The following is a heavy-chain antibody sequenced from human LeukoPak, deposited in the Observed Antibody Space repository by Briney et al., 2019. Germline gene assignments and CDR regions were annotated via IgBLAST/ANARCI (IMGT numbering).Heavy chain of an antibody. J-gene: IGHJ4*02. Sequence: ASVKVSCKASGYTFTGYYMHWVRQAPGQGLEWMGWINPNSGGTNYAQKFQGWVTMTRDTSIGTAYMELSRLRSDDTAVYYCARGVAGTAYYFDYWGQGTLVTVSS. CDR3: ARGVAGTAYYFDY. D-gene: IGHD6-19*01. CDR2: INPNSGGT. CDR1: GYTFTGYY. V-gene: IGHV1-2*04.